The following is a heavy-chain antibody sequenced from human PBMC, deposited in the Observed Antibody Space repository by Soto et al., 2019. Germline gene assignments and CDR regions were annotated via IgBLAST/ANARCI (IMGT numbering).Heavy chain of an antibody. J-gene: IGHJ4*02. V-gene: IGHV3-23*01. Sequence: EVQLLESGGGLVQPGGSLRLTCVGSGFTFRNQDMRWVRQAPGKGLEWVSAISGGGDTTSYADSVKGRFTVSRDGSKNTLYLQMSSLRAEDTALYYCAKGRGGSGSLTPRVDFWGQGTLVTVSS. CDR1: GFTFRNQD. D-gene: IGHD3-10*01. CDR3: AKGRGGSGSLTPRVDF. CDR2: ISGGGDTT.